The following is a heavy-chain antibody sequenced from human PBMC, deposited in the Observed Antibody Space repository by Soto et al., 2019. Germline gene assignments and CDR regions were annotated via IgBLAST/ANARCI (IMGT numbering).Heavy chain of an antibody. Sequence: ASVKVSCKASGYTFSSFDIHWVRQATGQGLEWMGWINPNNGHTDSAQKFQGRITMTMDPSMSTVYMELSGLTSEDTAVYYCARGRGWRDYWGQGTLVTVSS. CDR1: GYTFSSFD. CDR2: INPNNGHT. V-gene: IGHV1-8*01. J-gene: IGHJ4*02. CDR3: ARGRGWRDY. D-gene: IGHD6-19*01.